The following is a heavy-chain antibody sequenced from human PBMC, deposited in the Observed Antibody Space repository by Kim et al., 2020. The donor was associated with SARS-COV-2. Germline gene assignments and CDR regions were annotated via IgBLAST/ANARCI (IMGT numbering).Heavy chain of an antibody. CDR3: ARWYAQDGSGTGHFDY. Sequence: SETLSLTCTVSGGSISSGGYYWSWIRQHPGKGLEWIGYIYYSGSTYYNPSLKSRVTISVDTSKNQFSLKLSSVTAADTAVYYCARWYAQDGSGTGHFDYWGQGTLVTVSS. D-gene: IGHD3-10*01. CDR1: GGSISSGGYY. V-gene: IGHV4-31*03. J-gene: IGHJ4*02. CDR2: IYYSGST.